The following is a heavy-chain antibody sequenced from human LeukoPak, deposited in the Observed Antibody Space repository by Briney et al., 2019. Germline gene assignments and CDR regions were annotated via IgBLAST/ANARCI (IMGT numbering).Heavy chain of an antibody. CDR3: ARDSSSWFYYYYGMDV. CDR2: ISGYNGDT. V-gene: IGHV1-18*01. J-gene: IGHJ6*02. Sequence: ASVKVSCKASGYTFTGYDINWVRQATGQGLEWMGWISGYNGDTKYTQKLQGRVTMTTDTSTSTAYMELRSLRSDDTAVYYCARDSSSWFYYYYGMDVWGRGTTVIVSS. D-gene: IGHD6-13*01. CDR1: GYTFTGYD.